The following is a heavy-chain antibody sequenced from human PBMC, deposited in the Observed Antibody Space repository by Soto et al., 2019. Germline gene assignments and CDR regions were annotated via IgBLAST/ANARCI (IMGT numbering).Heavy chain of an antibody. CDR1: GDSIGRGNKY. J-gene: IGHJ6*02. Sequence: SLTCTVSGDSIGRGNKYWSWIRQAPGKGLEWIGYIFSSGTTYYNPSLKSRLTMSLDTSQNQFSLKLNSVTAADTAVYFCARVPSPFDFYYAMDVWGQGTTVTVSS. V-gene: IGHV4-30-4*02. D-gene: IGHD3-16*01. CDR3: ARVPSPFDFYYAMDV. CDR2: IFSSGTT.